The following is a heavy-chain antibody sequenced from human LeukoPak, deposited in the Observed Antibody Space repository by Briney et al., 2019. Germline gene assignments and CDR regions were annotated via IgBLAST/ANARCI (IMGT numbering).Heavy chain of an antibody. CDR3: ARDSSGYYQYYFDY. Sequence: PGGSLRLSCAASGFTVSTTYMSWVRQAPGKGLEWVSVIYSGGSTYYADSVKGRFTISRDNAKNSLYLQMNSLRAEDTAVYYCARDSSGYYQYYFDYWGQGTLVTVSS. D-gene: IGHD3-22*01. J-gene: IGHJ4*02. CDR2: IYSGGST. V-gene: IGHV3-66*01. CDR1: GFTVSTTY.